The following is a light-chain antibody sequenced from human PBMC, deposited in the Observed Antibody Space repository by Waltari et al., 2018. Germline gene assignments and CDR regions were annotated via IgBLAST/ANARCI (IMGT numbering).Light chain of an antibody. CDR2: DVT. J-gene: IGLJ2*01. CDR1: SSDVGGYNY. CDR3: CSYAGTYTPL. Sequence: QSALTQPRSVSGSPGQSVAISCTGTSSDVGGYNYVSWYQQYPDTAPKLSIYDVTKRPSGLPGRVSGSKSGNTASLTISGLQAEDEADYYCCSYAGTYTPLFGGGTKLTVL. V-gene: IGLV2-11*01.